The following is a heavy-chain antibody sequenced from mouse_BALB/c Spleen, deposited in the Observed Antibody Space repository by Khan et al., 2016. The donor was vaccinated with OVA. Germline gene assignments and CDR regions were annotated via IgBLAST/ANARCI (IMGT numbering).Heavy chain of an antibody. D-gene: IGHD4-1*01. V-gene: IGHV5-6*01. J-gene: IGHJ3*01. Sequence: VQLKESGGDLVKPGGSLKLSCAASGFTFSSYSMSWVRQTPDKRLEWVATISSGGDYTYYPDSVKGRFPISRDNAKNTLYLQMSSLKSEDTAMYYCASHLTGSFAYWGQGTLVTVSA. CDR3: ASHLTGSFAY. CDR1: GFTFSSYS. CDR2: ISSGGDYT.